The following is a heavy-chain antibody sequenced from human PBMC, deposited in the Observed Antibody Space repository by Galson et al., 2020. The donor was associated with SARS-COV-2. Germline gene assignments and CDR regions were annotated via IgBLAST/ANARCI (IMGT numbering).Heavy chain of an antibody. CDR1: GGSVINTNW. D-gene: IGHD2-15*01. J-gene: IGHJ5*02. Sequence: SQTLSLTCAVSGGSVINTNWWTWVRQSPGTRLEWIGEIHHSGNTNYNPSLNSRVTISVDTSKNQFSLKLISVTAADTAVYFCARLGDCSGGTCYSRGYNWFDPWGQGTLVTVSS. CDR3: ARLGDCSGGTCYSRGYNWFDP. CDR2: IHHSGNT. V-gene: IGHV4-4*02.